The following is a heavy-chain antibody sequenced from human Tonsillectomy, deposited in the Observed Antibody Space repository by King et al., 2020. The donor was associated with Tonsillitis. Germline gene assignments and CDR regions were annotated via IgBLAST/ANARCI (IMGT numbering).Heavy chain of an antibody. CDR1: GGSISSYY. V-gene: IGHV4-4*07. J-gene: IGHJ3*02. D-gene: IGHD1-26*01. CDR2: IYTSGST. Sequence: VQLQESGPGLVKPSETLSLTCTVSGGSISSYYWSWIRQPAGKGLEWIGRIYTSGSTNYNPSLKSRVTMSVDTSKNQFSLKLSSVTAADMAVYYCARDRKARVGAKFPFDIWGQGTMVTVSS. CDR3: ARDRKARVGAKFPFDI.